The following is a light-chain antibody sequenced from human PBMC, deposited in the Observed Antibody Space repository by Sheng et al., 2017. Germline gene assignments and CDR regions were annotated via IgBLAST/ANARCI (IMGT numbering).Light chain of an antibody. CDR1: HSDVGGYNY. CDR3: SSYTNHDTHV. V-gene: IGLV2-14*03. Sequence: QSALTQSASVSGSPGQSITISCTGTHSDVGGYNYVSWYQQYPGKVPKLILYDVSNRPSGISDRFSGSKSANTATLTISGLQAEDEADYYCSSYTNHDTHVFGNGTKVTV. J-gene: IGLJ1*01. CDR2: DVS.